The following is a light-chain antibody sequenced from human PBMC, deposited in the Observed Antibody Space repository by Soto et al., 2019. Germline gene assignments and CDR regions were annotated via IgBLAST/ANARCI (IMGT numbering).Light chain of an antibody. Sequence: EILMTQSPATLSVSPGERATLSCGASQSVSSNLAWYQQKPGQAPRLLIYGASTRATGIPARFSGSGYGTHLTITISSLQTEDFETYYCQQHYNNTRTFGHGTKVDIK. CDR2: GAS. CDR3: QQHYNNTRT. CDR1: QSVSSN. V-gene: IGKV3-15*01. J-gene: IGKJ1*01.